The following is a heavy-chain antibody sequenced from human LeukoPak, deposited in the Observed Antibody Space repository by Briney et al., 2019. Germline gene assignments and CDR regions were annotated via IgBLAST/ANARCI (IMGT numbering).Heavy chain of an antibody. CDR1: GGSFSGYY. CDR2: INHSGST. D-gene: IGHD3-10*01. J-gene: IGHJ4*02. CDR3: ARGYRGSKTRPFDY. Sequence: PSESLTLTCAVCGGSFSGYYWSWIRQPPGKGLEWIGGINHSGSTNYNPSLKCRVTISVDTSKNQFSLRLSSVAAADTAVYYCARGYRGSKTRPFDYWGQGTLVTVSS. V-gene: IGHV4-34*01.